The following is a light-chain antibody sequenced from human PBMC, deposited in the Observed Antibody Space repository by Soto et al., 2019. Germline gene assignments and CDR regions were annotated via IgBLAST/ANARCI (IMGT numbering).Light chain of an antibody. CDR2: EGS. V-gene: IGLV2-23*01. CDR3: FSYAGSSTYV. CDR1: SSDVGSYNL. Sequence: QSVLTQPASVSGSPGQSITISCAGTSSDVGSYNLVSWYQNHPGKAPKLMIYEGSKRPSGVSNRFSGPKSGNTASLTISGLQAADEADYFCFSYAGSSTYVFGTGTKV. J-gene: IGLJ1*01.